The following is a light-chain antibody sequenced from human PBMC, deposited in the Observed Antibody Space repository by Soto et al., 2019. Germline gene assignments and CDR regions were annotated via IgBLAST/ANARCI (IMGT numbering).Light chain of an antibody. CDR2: DVS. Sequence: EFVLTQSPATLSLFPGERATLSCRASQSVSSYLAWYQQKPGQAPRLLIYDVSNRATGIPARFSGSGSGTDFTLTIRSLEPEDFAVYYCQQRGTFGGGTKVDIK. V-gene: IGKV3-11*01. J-gene: IGKJ4*01. CDR1: QSVSSY. CDR3: QQRGT.